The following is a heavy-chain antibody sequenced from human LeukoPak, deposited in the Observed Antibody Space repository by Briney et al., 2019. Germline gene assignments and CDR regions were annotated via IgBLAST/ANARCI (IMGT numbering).Heavy chain of an antibody. CDR3: AGGGSGWYLYY. Sequence: PSETLSLTCTVSGGSISSDYWSWIRQPPGNRLEWMGYIYYSGSTNYNPSLKSRVTISVDTSKNQFSLKLSSVTAAATAVYYCAGGGSGWYLYYWGQGNLVTVSS. CDR1: GGSISSDY. V-gene: IGHV4-59*08. D-gene: IGHD6-19*01. J-gene: IGHJ4*02. CDR2: IYYSGST.